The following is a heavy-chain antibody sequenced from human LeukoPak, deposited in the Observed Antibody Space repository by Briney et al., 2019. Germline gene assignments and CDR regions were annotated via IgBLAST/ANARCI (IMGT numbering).Heavy chain of an antibody. V-gene: IGHV3-23*01. CDR2: ISGSVGNT. CDR1: GFTFSSYA. Sequence: GGSLRLSCAASGFTFSSYAMSWVRQAPGKGLEWISSISGSVGNTNYADSVKGRFTISRDNSKNTLYLQMNSLRAEDTAIYFCAKFPQSVVGTTQFDFWGQGTLVTVSS. CDR3: AKFPQSVVGTTQFDF. J-gene: IGHJ4*02. D-gene: IGHD2-15*01.